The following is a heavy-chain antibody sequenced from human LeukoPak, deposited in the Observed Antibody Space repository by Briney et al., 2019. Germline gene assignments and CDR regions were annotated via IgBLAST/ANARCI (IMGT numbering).Heavy chain of an antibody. J-gene: IGHJ4*02. CDR3: SRGSRGSYFDY. CDR1: GFIVSSNS. Sequence: PGGSLRLSCAASGFIVSSNSMSWVRQAPGKGLEWVSIIYSGGTPYYADSVKGRFTISRDHSKNTLYLQMNSLRAEDTAVYYCSRGSRGSYFDYWGQGTLVTVSS. V-gene: IGHV3-53*01. CDR2: IYSGGTP. D-gene: IGHD6-19*01.